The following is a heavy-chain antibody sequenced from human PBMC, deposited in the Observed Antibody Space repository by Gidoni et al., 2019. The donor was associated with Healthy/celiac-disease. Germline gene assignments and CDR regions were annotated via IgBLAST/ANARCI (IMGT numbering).Heavy chain of an antibody. CDR2: TYYSGST. CDR3: GGLVGSYYGMDV. D-gene: IGHD6-6*01. Sequence: QLQLQASGPGLVKPSETLSLTCTVSGGSISSSSYYWGWIRQPPGKGLEWIGSTYYSGSTYYNPSLKSRVTISVDTSKNQFSLKLSSVTAADTAVYYCGGLVGSYYGMDVWGQGTTVTVSS. CDR1: GGSISSSSYY. J-gene: IGHJ6*02. V-gene: IGHV4-39*01.